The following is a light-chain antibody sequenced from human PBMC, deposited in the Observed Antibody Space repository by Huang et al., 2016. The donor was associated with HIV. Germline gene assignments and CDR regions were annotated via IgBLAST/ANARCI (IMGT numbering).Light chain of an antibody. J-gene: IGKJ4*01. CDR1: QSLLHSDGYPY. CDR2: LAS. CDR3: MQTSETPLT. Sequence: DIVMTQSPLSLPVTLGGLASISCKSSQSLLHSDGYPYLAWYLQKPEQSPQLRVYLASNRSPGVPDRFSGSCSGTDFTLKISRVEAEDVGVYYCMQTSETPLTFGGGTKVDIK. V-gene: IGKV2-28*01.